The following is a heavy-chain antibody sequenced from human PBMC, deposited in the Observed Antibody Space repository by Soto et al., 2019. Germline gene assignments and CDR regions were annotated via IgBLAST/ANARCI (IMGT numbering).Heavy chain of an antibody. D-gene: IGHD2-21*02. Sequence: ASVKVSCKPSGYTFNTYYLHWLRQAPGQALEWMGVIHPSGGGTTYAQKFLGIVTVTRDTSTTTVFMELSSLRSDDTAVYYCARGGHIAVVTASFDYWGQGTLVTVSS. CDR1: GYTFNTYY. V-gene: IGHV1-46*02. CDR3: ARGGHIAVVTASFDY. J-gene: IGHJ4*02. CDR2: IHPSGGGT.